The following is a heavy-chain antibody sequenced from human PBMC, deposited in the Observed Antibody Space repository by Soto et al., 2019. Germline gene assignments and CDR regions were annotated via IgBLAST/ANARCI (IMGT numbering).Heavy chain of an antibody. J-gene: IGHJ4*02. V-gene: IGHV3-23*01. CDR3: AKGSGGYRPYYFDF. CDR2: IGGGGITT. D-gene: IGHD3-22*01. CDR1: GFTFSDYA. Sequence: GGSLRLSCAASGFTFSDYAMSWVRQPPRKGLDWISAIGGGGITTYYADSVKGRFTISRDNSKNILYLEMNSLTVDDTAVYYCAKGSGGYRPYYFDFWGQGTPVTVPQ.